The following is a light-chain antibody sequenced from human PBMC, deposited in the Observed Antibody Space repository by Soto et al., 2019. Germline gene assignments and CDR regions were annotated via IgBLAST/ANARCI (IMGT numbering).Light chain of an antibody. CDR1: SGHSSYD. V-gene: IGLV4-69*01. Sequence: QLVLTQSPSASASLGASVKLTCTLSSGHSSYDIAWHQQQPDKGPRFLMTVNSGGSHNKGDGIPDRFSGSSSGAERYLTISSLQSEEEADYYCQTWGTGYVVFGGGTKLTVL. CDR3: QTWGTGYVV. J-gene: IGLJ2*01. CDR2: VNSGGSH.